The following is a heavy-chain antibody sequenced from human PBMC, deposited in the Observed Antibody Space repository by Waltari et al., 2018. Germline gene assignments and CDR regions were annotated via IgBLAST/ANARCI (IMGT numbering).Heavy chain of an antibody. CDR2: IYYSGST. CDR3: ARHGTRYSSGYDFDY. D-gene: IGHD3-22*01. V-gene: IGHV4-59*08. J-gene: IGHJ4*02. Sequence: QVQLQESGPGLVKPSETLSLTCTVSGGSISSYYWSWIRQPPGKGLEWIGYIYYSGSTNYNPSLKSRVTISVDTSKNQFSLKLSSVTAADTAVYYCARHGTRYSSGYDFDYWGQGTLVTVSS. CDR1: GGSISSYY.